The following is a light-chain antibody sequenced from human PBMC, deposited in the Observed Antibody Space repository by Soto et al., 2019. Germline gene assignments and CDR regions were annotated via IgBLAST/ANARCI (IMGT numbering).Light chain of an antibody. J-gene: IGKJ4*01. V-gene: IGKV1-39*01. Sequence: DIQMTQSPSSLSASVGDRVTITCRASQSIISYLNWYQQKPGKAPKLLIYAASSLQSGVPSRFSGSGSGTDFTLTISSLQPEYFATYYCQQSYSTPLTFGGGTKVEIK. CDR1: QSIISY. CDR2: AAS. CDR3: QQSYSTPLT.